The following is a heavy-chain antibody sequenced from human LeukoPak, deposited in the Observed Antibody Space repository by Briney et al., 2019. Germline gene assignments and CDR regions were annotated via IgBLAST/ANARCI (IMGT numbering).Heavy chain of an antibody. D-gene: IGHD6-6*01. Sequence: GSLRLSCAASGFTFSSYAMSWIRQPPGKGLEWIGEINHSGSTNYNPSLKSRVTISVDTSKNQFSLKLSSVTAADTAVYYCARGGIAARPDYYYYYGMDVWGQGTTVTVSS. V-gene: IGHV4-34*01. J-gene: IGHJ6*02. CDR3: ARGGIAARPDYYYYYGMDV. CDR2: INHSGST. CDR1: GFTFSSYA.